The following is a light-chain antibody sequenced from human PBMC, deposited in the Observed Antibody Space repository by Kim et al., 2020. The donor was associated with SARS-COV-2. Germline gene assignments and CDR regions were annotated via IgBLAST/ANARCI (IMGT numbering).Light chain of an antibody. Sequence: SYELTQPPSVSVSPGQTVSITCSGDKLGDKYACWYQQKPGQSPVLVIYQDSKRPSGIPERFSGSNSGNTATLTISGTQAMDEADYYCQAWDSSTSWVFGGGTQLTVL. V-gene: IGLV3-1*01. CDR2: QDS. CDR1: KLGDKY. J-gene: IGLJ3*02. CDR3: QAWDSSTSWV.